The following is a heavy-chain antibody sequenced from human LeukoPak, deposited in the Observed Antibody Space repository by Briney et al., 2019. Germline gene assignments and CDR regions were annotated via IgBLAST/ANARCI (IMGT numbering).Heavy chain of an antibody. V-gene: IGHV1-18*01. CDR3: AGEPYSSGWTYNWFDP. J-gene: IGHJ5*02. CDR1: GYTFTSYG. Sequence: ASVKVSCKASGYTFTSYGISWVRQAPRQGLEWMGWISAYNGNTNYAQKLQGRVTMTTDTSTSTVYMELRSLRSDDTAVYYCAGEPYSSGWTYNWFDPWGQGTLVTVSS. CDR2: ISAYNGNT. D-gene: IGHD6-19*01.